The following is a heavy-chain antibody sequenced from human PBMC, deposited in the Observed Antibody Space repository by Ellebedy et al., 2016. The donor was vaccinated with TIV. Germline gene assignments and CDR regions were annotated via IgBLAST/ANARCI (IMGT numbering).Heavy chain of an antibody. Sequence: SETLSLTXAISGLSFSGYYWSWIRQPPGKGLEWIGEINHSGSTNYNPSLKSRVTISVDTSKNQFSLKLSSVTAADTAVYYCARGRHLSGSADGKEYYVDYWGQGTLVTVSS. V-gene: IGHV4-34*01. D-gene: IGHD1-26*01. CDR1: GLSFSGYY. J-gene: IGHJ4*02. CDR3: ARGRHLSGSADGKEYYVDY. CDR2: INHSGST.